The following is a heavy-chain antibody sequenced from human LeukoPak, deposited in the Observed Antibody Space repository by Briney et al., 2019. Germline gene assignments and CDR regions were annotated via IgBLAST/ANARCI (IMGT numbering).Heavy chain of an antibody. Sequence: PSETLSLTCTVSGGSISSYYWSWIRQPPGKGLEWIGYIYYSGSTNYNPSLKSRVTISVDTSKNQFSLQLNSVTPEDTAVYYCASERETGTRFSWLDPWGQGTLVLVSS. CDR2: IYYSGST. D-gene: IGHD1/OR15-1a*01. CDR1: GGSISSYY. CDR3: ASERETGTRFSWLDP. J-gene: IGHJ5*02. V-gene: IGHV4-59*12.